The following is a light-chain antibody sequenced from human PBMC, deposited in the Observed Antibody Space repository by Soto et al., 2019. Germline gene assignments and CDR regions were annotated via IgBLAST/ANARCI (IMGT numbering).Light chain of an antibody. CDR1: QSIRYY. CDR2: TAY. Sequence: DIQMTRSPSSLSASVGDRVTITCRASQSIRYYLNWYQQKPGKAPKLLIYTAYSLLSGVPSRFSGSGSGTDFTLTITSLQPEDFATYYCQQSHSTPRTFGQGTKVDIK. CDR3: QQSHSTPRT. V-gene: IGKV1-39*01. J-gene: IGKJ1*01.